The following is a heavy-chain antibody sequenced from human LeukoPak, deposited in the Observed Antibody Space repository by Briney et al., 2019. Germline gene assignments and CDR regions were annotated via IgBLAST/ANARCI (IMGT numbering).Heavy chain of an antibody. V-gene: IGHV3-23*01. D-gene: IGHD2-2*01. Sequence: GGSLRLSCTVSGFTFSSYAMSWVRQAPGKGLEWVSGISGSGGSTYYADSVKGRFTISRDNTKNTLYLQMNSLRAEDTAVYYCAKDRHAPGRYCSSTSCFPFDSWGQGTLVTVSS. J-gene: IGHJ5*01. CDR2: ISGSGGST. CDR3: AKDRHAPGRYCSSTSCFPFDS. CDR1: GFTFSSYA.